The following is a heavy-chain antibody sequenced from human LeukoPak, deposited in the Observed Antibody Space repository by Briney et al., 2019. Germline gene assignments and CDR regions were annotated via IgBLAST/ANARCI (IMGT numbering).Heavy chain of an antibody. CDR1: GYTFSGYY. CDR2: INPGGGNA. CDR3: ARLGWTQLTYKHFYFDY. Sequence: ASVKVSCKTSGYTFSGYYMHWLRQAPGQGLEWMGIINPGGGNASYAQAFQGRVTMTRDTSTSTVYMELSSLKSEDTAVYYCARLGWTQLTYKHFYFDYWGQGTLITVSS. D-gene: IGHD5-18*01. J-gene: IGHJ4*02. V-gene: IGHV1-46*01.